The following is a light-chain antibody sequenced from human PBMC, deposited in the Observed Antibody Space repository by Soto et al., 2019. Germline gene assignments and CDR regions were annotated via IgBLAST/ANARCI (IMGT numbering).Light chain of an antibody. Sequence: QYVLNQPASVSGSPGQSMTISCTETSSDVGSYNLVSWYQQHPGKAPKLMIYEVSKRPSGVSNRFSGSKSGNTASLTISGLQAEDEADYYCCSYAGSSTYVFGTGTKVTVL. CDR1: SSDVGSYNL. CDR2: EVS. V-gene: IGLV2-23*02. CDR3: CSYAGSSTYV. J-gene: IGLJ1*01.